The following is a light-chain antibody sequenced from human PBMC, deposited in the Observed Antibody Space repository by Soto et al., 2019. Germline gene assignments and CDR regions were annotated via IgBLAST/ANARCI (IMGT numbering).Light chain of an antibody. V-gene: IGKV3-20*01. J-gene: IGKJ2*01. Sequence: EIVLTQSPGTLSLSPGERATLSCRASQSVTGSYLAWYQQIPGQAPRPLIYGASSRATGIPDRFSGSGSGTDFTLTISRLEPEDFAVYYCQQYGSSPYTFGQGTNLEIK. CDR1: QSVTGSY. CDR3: QQYGSSPYT. CDR2: GAS.